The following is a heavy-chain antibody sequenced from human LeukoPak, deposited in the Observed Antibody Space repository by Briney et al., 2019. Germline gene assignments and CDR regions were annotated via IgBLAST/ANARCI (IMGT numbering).Heavy chain of an antibody. D-gene: IGHD1-26*01. CDR1: GFTFSSYS. CDR2: ISSSSSYI. V-gene: IGHV3-21*01. J-gene: IGHJ4*02. Sequence: GGSLRLSCAASGFTFSSYSMNWVRQAPGKGLEWVSSISSSSSYIYYADSVKGRFTISRDNAKNSLYLQMNSLRAEDTAVYYCARALVREGNYFDYWGQGTLVTVSS. CDR3: ARALVREGNYFDY.